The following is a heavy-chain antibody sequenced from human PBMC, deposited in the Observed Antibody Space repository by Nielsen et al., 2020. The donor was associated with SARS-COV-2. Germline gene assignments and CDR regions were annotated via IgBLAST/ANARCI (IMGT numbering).Heavy chain of an antibody. CDR3: ARQSGGNSRVDY. D-gene: IGHD4-23*01. CDR1: GGSISSSSYY. J-gene: IGHJ4*02. CDR2: IYYSGST. V-gene: IGHV4-39*01. Sequence: ESLKISCPVSGGSISSSSYYWGWIRQPPGKGLEWIGSIYYSGSTYYNPSLKSRVTISVDTSKNQFSLKLSSVTAADTAVYYCARQSGGNSRVDYWGQGTLVTVSS.